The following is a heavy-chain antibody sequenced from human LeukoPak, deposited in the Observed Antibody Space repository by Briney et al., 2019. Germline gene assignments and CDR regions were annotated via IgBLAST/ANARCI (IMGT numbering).Heavy chain of an antibody. CDR2: INPNSGGT. D-gene: IGHD3-10*01. Sequence: ASVKVSCKASGYTFTGYYMHWVRQAPGQGLEWMGWINPNSGGTNYAQKFQGRVTMTRDTSISTAYMELSRLRSDDTAVYYCARAHHGFGELAVAGWGQGTLVTVSS. CDR1: GYTFTGYY. V-gene: IGHV1-2*02. J-gene: IGHJ4*02. CDR3: ARAHHGFGELAVAG.